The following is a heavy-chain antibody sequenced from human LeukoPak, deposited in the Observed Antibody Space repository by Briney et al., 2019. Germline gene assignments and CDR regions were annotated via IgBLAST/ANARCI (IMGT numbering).Heavy chain of an antibody. CDR2: INPNSGGT. D-gene: IGHD5-18*01. Sequence: GASVKVSCKASGYTFTGYYMHWVRQAPGQGLEWMGWINPNSGGTNYAQKFQGRVTMTRDTSISTAYMELSRLRSDDTAVYYCARSEDTAMDLFDYWGQGTLVTVSS. J-gene: IGHJ4*02. V-gene: IGHV1-2*02. CDR3: ARSEDTAMDLFDY. CDR1: GYTFTGYY.